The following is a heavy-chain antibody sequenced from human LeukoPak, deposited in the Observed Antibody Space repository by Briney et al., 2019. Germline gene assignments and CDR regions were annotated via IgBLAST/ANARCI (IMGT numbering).Heavy chain of an antibody. J-gene: IGHJ6*04. CDR2: ISYDGSNT. CDR3: ARAERGGYSGYDYGMDL. Sequence: GRSLRLSCAASGFTFSSYAMHWVRQAPGKGLEWVAVISYDGSNTYYADSVKGRFTISRDNSKNTLYLQMNSLRAGDTAVYYCARAERGGYSGYDYGMDLWGKGTTVTVSS. V-gene: IGHV3-30*04. D-gene: IGHD5-12*01. CDR1: GFTFSSYA.